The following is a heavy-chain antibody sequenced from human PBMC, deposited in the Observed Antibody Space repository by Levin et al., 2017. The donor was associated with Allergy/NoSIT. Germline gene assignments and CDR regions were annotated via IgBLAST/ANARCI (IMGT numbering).Heavy chain of an antibody. Sequence: GESLKISCAASGFTFSDYYMTWIRQAPGKGLECVSYISGSGATIYLADSVKGRFTISRFNSKNSLYLQMNSLRAEDTAVYYCARAHSYGYTLWFDPWGQGILVTVSS. D-gene: IGHD5-18*01. V-gene: IGHV3-11*01. CDR1: GFTFSDYY. CDR3: ARAHSYGYTLWFDP. J-gene: IGHJ5*02. CDR2: ISGSGATI.